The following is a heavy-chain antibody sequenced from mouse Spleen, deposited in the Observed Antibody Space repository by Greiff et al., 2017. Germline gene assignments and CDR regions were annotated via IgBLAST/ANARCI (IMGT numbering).Heavy chain of an antibody. CDR2: IYPGSGST. CDR1: GYTFTSYW. Sequence: QVQLQQPGAELVKPGASVKMSCKASGYTFTSYWITWVKQRPGQGLEWIGDIYPGSGSTNYNEKFKSKATLTVDTSSSTAYMQLSSLTSEDSAVYYCARGNSVDVLPPFAYWGQGTLVTVSA. V-gene: IGHV1-55*01. D-gene: IGHD2-1*01. J-gene: IGHJ3*01. CDR3: ARGNSVDVLPPFAY.